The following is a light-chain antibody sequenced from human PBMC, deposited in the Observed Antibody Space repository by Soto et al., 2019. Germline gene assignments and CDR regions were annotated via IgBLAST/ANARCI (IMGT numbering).Light chain of an antibody. CDR2: DAF. Sequence: ELVLTQSPGTLALSPGERATLSCRASQRVSRRFLAWYQQKPRPAPRLLIYDAFSRAHGIPDRFSGSGSRTEFTLTIRRVAPEDFAVYYCQQYGGSPLLTFGGGTEV. J-gene: IGKJ4*01. CDR3: QQYGGSPLLT. CDR1: QRVSRRF. V-gene: IGKV3-20*01.